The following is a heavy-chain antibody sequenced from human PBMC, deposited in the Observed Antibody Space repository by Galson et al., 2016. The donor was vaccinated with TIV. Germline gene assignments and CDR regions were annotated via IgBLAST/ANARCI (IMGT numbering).Heavy chain of an antibody. CDR1: GGTFSNYA. D-gene: IGHD3-10*01. J-gene: IGHJ4*02. CDR3: ARVSDYYGSGSYYNVLGY. Sequence: SVKVSCKASGGTFSNYAISWVRQAPGQGLEWMGGIIPIFAIAKCAQKFQGRVTITAGESTSTAYMELSSLRSEDTAVYYCARVSDYYGSGSYYNVLGYWGQGTLVTVSS. V-gene: IGHV1-69*13. CDR2: IIPIFAIA.